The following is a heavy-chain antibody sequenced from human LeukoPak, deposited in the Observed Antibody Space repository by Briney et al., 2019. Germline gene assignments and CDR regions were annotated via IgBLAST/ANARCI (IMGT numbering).Heavy chain of an antibody. J-gene: IGHJ6*02. CDR1: GFTFSSYE. V-gene: IGHV3-48*03. Sequence: PGGSLRLSCAASGFTFSSYEMNWVRQAPGKGLEWVSYISSSGGTIYYADSVKGRFTISRDNAKNSLYLQMNSLRAEDTAVYYCARAVLYYYYGMDAWGQGTTVTVSS. CDR3: ARAVLYYYYGMDA. CDR2: ISSSGGTI.